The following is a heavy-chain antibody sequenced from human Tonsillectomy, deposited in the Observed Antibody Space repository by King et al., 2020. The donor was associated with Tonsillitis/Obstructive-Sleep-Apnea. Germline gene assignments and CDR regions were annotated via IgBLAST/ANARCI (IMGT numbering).Heavy chain of an antibody. J-gene: IGHJ4*02. CDR2: INHSGST. CDR3: ARGVIAAAGTSPFDY. D-gene: IGHD6-13*01. Sequence: VQLPQWGAGLLKPSETLSLTCAVYGGSFSGYYWSWIRQPPGKGLEWIGEINHSGSTNYNPSLKSRVTISVDTSKNQFSLTLSSVTAADTAVYYCARGVIAAAGTSPFDYWGQGTLVTVSS. V-gene: IGHV4-34*01. CDR1: GGSFSGYY.